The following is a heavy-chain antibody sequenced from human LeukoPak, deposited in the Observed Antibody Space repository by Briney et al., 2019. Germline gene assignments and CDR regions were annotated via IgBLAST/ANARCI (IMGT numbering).Heavy chain of an antibody. Sequence: PGGSLRLSCAASGFTFSIYALSWVRQAPGKGLEWISGIIGAGTTYYADSVKGRFTISRDNAKNSLYLQMNSLRAEDTAVYYCARENCSSTSCYGGFDPWGQGTLVTVSS. CDR2: IIGAGTT. CDR1: GFTFSIYA. D-gene: IGHD2-2*01. V-gene: IGHV3-23*01. CDR3: ARENCSSTSCYGGFDP. J-gene: IGHJ5*02.